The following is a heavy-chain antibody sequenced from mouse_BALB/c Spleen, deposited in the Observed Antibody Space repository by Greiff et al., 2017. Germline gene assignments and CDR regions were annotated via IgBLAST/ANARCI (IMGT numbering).Heavy chain of an antibody. D-gene: IGHD2-3*01. V-gene: IGHV1-4*01. Sequence: LEESGAELARPGASVKMSCKASGYTFTSYTMHWVKQRPGQGLEWIGYINPSSGYTNYNQKFKDKATLTADKSSSTAYMQLSSLTSEDSAVYYCARNDGPAWFAYWGQGTLVTVSA. J-gene: IGHJ3*01. CDR1: GYTFTSYT. CDR2: INPSSGYT. CDR3: ARNDGPAWFAY.